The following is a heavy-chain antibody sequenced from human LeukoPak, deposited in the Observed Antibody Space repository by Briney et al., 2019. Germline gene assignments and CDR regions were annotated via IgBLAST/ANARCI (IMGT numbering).Heavy chain of an antibody. V-gene: IGHV3-23*01. Sequence: PGGSLRLSCAASGFTFSNYVMSWVRQAPGRGWGGVSVIIGSGGTTYYADSVKGRFTISRDNSKNTLYLQMNSLRAEDTALYYCAKDPLRRDVYPAWFDPWGQGTLVTVSS. J-gene: IGHJ5*02. CDR3: AKDPLRRDVYPAWFDP. CDR2: IIGSGGTT. D-gene: IGHD5-24*01. CDR1: GFTFSNYV.